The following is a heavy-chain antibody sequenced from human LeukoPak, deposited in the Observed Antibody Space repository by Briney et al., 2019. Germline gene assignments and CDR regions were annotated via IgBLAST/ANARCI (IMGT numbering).Heavy chain of an antibody. D-gene: IGHD1-26*01. CDR3: AREGFVGAFTG. Sequence: GESLRLSCAASQFTFSSYTMNWVRQAPGKGLEWVSSISSSSSYIYYADSVKGRFTIFRDNAKNSLYLQMNSLRAEDTAVYYCAREGFVGAFTGWGQATLVTVSS. J-gene: IGHJ4*02. V-gene: IGHV3-21*01. CDR1: QFTFSSYT. CDR2: ISSSSSYI.